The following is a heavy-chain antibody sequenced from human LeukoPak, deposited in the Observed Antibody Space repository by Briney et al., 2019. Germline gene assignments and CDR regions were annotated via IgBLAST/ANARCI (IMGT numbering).Heavy chain of an antibody. Sequence: GGSLRLSCAASGFTFSSYSMNWVRQAPGKGLEWVSSISASSSYIYYADSVKGRFTISRDNAKNSLNLQMNSLRAEDTAVYYCARENDYGEYAGYFDYWGQGTQVTVSS. CDR3: ARENDYGEYAGYFDY. CDR2: ISASSSYI. J-gene: IGHJ4*02. CDR1: GFTFSSYS. V-gene: IGHV3-21*01. D-gene: IGHD4-17*01.